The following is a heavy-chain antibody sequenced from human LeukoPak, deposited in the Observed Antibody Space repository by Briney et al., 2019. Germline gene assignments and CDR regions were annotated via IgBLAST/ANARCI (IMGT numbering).Heavy chain of an antibody. V-gene: IGHV4-61*02. J-gene: IGHJ4*02. CDR3: ARVGALGYYDSSGYYPTEN. CDR1: GDSISSGDYY. D-gene: IGHD3-22*01. Sequence: SQTLSLTCTVSGDSISSGDYYWSWIRQPAGKGLEWIGRISSSGSTNYNPSLKSRVTISVDTSKNQFSLKLSSVTAADTAVYYCARVGALGYYDSSGYYPTENWGQGTLVTVSS. CDR2: ISSSGST.